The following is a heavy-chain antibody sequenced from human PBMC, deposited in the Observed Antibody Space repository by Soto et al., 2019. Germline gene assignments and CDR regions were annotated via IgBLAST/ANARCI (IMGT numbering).Heavy chain of an antibody. Sequence: QVQLVESGGGVVQPGRSLRLSCAASGFTFSSYGMHWVRQAPGKGLEWVAVISYDGSNKYYADSVKGRFTISRDNSKNPLYLHMNSLRAEDTAVYYCAKDLSTVTLPPYGAFDIWGQGTLVTVSS. D-gene: IGHD4-17*01. CDR3: AKDLSTVTLPPYGAFDI. CDR2: ISYDGSNK. V-gene: IGHV3-30*18. CDR1: GFTFSSYG. J-gene: IGHJ3*02.